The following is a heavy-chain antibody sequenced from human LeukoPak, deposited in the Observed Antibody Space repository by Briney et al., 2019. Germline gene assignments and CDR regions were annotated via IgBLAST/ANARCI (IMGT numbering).Heavy chain of an antibody. V-gene: IGHV3-33*08. D-gene: IGHD6-13*01. CDR2: IWYDGSNK. J-gene: IGHJ6*02. CDR3: ARVSIAAAGYYYYGMDV. CDR1: GFTFSSYS. Sequence: GGSLRLSCAASGFTFSSYSMNWVRQAPGKGLEWVAVIWYDGSNKYYADSVKGRFTISRDNSKNTLYLQMNSLRAEDTAVYYCARVSIAAAGYYYYGMDVWGQGTTVTVSS.